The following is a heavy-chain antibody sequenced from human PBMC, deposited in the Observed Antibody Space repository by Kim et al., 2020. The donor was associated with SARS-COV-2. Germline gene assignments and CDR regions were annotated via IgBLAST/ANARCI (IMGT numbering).Heavy chain of an antibody. Sequence: SETLSLTCAVSGGSISSSNWWSWVRQPPGKGLEWIGEIYHSGSTNYNPSLKSRVTISVDKSKNQFSLKLSSVTAADTAVYYCARAYYDYIWGSYRYKGAFDIWGQGTMVTVSS. V-gene: IGHV4-4*02. J-gene: IGHJ3*02. CDR1: GGSISSSNW. CDR3: ARAYYDYIWGSYRYKGAFDI. CDR2: IYHSGST. D-gene: IGHD3-16*02.